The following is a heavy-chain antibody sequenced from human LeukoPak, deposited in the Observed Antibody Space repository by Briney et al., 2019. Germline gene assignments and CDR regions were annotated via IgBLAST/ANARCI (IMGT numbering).Heavy chain of an antibody. V-gene: IGHV5-51*01. CDR2: IYPGDSDT. Sequence: PGESLKISCKGSGYSFTSYWIGWVRQMPGKGLEWMGIIYPGDSDTRYSPSFQGQVTISADKSISTAYLQWSSLKASDTAMYYCARRVAVPAAKGGTRFDPWGQGTLVTVSS. CDR1: GYSFTSYW. J-gene: IGHJ5*02. CDR3: ARRVAVPAAKGGTRFDP. D-gene: IGHD2-2*01.